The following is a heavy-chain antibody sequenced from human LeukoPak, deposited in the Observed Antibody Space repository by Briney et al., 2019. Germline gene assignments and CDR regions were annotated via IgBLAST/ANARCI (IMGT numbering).Heavy chain of an antibody. CDR1: GFTFSSYA. V-gene: IGHV3-23*01. J-gene: IGHJ4*02. CDR3: AKEVGATYDGLYFDY. D-gene: IGHD1-26*01. CDR2: ISGSGGST. Sequence: PGGSLRLSCAASGFTFSSYAMSWVRQAPVKGLEWVSAISGSGGSTYYADSVKGRFTISRDNSKNTLYLQMNSLRAEDTAVYYCAKEVGATYDGLYFDYWGQGTLVTVSS.